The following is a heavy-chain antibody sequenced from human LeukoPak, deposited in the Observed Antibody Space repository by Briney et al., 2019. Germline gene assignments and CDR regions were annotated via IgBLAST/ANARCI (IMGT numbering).Heavy chain of an antibody. Sequence: QPGGSLRLSCTASGFTFSTYWINWVRQSPGKGLVWVALINGDGSTTTHADSVKGRFTISRDNAKNTAYLQMNSLRDEDTAVYYCAWDYAGSPDYWGQGTLVTVSA. CDR1: GFTFSTYW. V-gene: IGHV3-74*03. J-gene: IGHJ4*02. CDR3: AWDYAGSPDY. CDR2: INGDGSTT. D-gene: IGHD3-10*01.